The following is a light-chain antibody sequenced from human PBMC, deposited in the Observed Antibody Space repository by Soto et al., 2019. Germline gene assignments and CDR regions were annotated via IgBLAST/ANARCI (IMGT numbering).Light chain of an antibody. Sequence: QSALTQSPSVSAAPGQKVTISCSGSSSNIGNNYVSWYQQLPGTAPKLLIYDNNKRPSGIPDRFSGSKSGTSATLGITGLQTGDEADYYCGTWDSSLSAYVFGTGTKVHRP. CDR1: SSNIGNNY. CDR3: GTWDSSLSAYV. V-gene: IGLV1-51*01. CDR2: DNN. J-gene: IGLJ1*01.